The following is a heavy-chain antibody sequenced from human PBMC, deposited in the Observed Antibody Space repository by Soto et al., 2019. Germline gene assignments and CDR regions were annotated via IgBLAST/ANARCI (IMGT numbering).Heavy chain of an antibody. V-gene: IGHV4-39*01. CDR1: GGSISSSSYY. D-gene: IGHD3-22*01. J-gene: IGHJ4*02. CDR2: IYYSGST. CDR3: ATTPCLVRTYYYDSSGDDY. Sequence: SETLSLTCTVSGGSISSSSYYWDWIRQPPGKGLEWIGSIYYSGSTYYNPSLKSRVTISVDTSKNQFSLKLSSVTAADTAVYYCATTPCLVRTYYYDSSGDDYWGQGTLVTVSS.